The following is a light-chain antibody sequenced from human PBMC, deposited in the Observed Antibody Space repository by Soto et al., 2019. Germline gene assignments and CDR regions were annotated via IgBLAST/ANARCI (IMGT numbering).Light chain of an antibody. CDR2: EVS. CDR3: SSYTSSSTKV. J-gene: IGLJ1*01. Sequence: SALTQPASVSGSPGQSITISCTGTSSDVGGYNHVSWYQQHPGKAPKLMIYEVSNWPSGVSNRFSGSKSGNTASLTISGLQAEDEADYCSSYTSSSTKVFGTGTKVTVL. V-gene: IGLV2-14*01. CDR1: SSDVGGYNH.